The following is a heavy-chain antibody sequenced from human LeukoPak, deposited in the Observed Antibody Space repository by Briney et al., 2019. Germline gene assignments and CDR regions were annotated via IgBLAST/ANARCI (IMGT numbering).Heavy chain of an antibody. J-gene: IGHJ6*04. V-gene: IGHV3-7*01. CDR1: GFTFSRYW. D-gene: IGHD3-22*01. Sequence: GGSLTLSCTASGFTFSRYWMSWVRQAPGQGLEWVANIKQDGSEKDYVDSVKSRFIITRDNAKNSQYLQMISLRADATAAYYFSELGITMMGGGWSKGSTLTIYS. CDR3: SELGITMMGGG. CDR2: IKQDGSEK.